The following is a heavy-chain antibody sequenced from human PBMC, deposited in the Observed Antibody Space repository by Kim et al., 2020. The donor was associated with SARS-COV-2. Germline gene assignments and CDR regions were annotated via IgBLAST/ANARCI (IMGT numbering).Heavy chain of an antibody. CDR1: GGSFSGYY. CDR2: INHSGST. Sequence: SETLSHTCAVYGGSFSGYYWSWIRQPPGKGLEWIGEINHSGSTNYNPSLKSRVTISVDTSKNQFSLKLSSVTAADTAVYYCARVVSGITMIVVVNPYYY. V-gene: IGHV4-34*01. J-gene: IGHJ6*01. CDR3: ARVVSGITMIVVVNPYYY. D-gene: IGHD3-22*01.